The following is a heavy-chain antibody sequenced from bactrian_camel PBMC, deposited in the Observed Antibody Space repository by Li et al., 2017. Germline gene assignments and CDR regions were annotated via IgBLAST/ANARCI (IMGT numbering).Heavy chain of an antibody. D-gene: IGHD6*01. Sequence: HVQLVESGGGSVQAGESLRLSCVASGYTLPMNMAWFRRLPGQEREGVAAIDRAGTLSYADSVKGRFTISLDNAKNTVYLQMNILKPEDTATYYCAHDPEGTVVAGCTPDDADWGQGTQVTVS. J-gene: IGHJ4*01. V-gene: IGHV3S53*01. CDR2: IDRAGTL. CDR1: GYTLPMN. CDR3: AHDPEGTVVAGCTPDDAD.